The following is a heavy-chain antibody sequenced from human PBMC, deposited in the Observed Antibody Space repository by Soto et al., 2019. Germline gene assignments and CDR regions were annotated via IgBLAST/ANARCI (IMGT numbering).Heavy chain of an antibody. Sequence: ASVKVSCKASGYTFTSYGISWVRQAPGQGLEWMGWISAYNGNTNYAQKLQGRVTMTTDTSTSTAYMELRSLRSDDTAMYYCARGWHYYGSGGYRNNWFDPWGQGTLVTVSS. D-gene: IGHD3-10*01. CDR1: GYTFTSYG. CDR3: ARGWHYYGSGGYRNNWFDP. V-gene: IGHV1-18*01. CDR2: ISAYNGNT. J-gene: IGHJ5*02.